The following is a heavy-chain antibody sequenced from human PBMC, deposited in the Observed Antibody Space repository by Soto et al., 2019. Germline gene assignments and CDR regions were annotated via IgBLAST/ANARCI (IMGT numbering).Heavy chain of an antibody. CDR3: AATPDPEYFQH. J-gene: IGHJ1*01. Sequence: GGSLRLSCAASGFTFSSYGMHWVRQAPGKGLEWVAVISYDGSNKYYADSVKGRFTISRDNSKNTLYLQMNSLRAEDTAVYYCAATPDPEYFQHWGQGTLVTVSS. CDR2: ISYDGSNK. CDR1: GFTFSSYG. V-gene: IGHV3-30*03.